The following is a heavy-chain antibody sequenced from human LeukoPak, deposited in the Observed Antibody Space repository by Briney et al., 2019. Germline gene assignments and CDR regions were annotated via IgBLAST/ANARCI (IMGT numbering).Heavy chain of an antibody. D-gene: IGHD6-13*01. CDR2: IYHSGST. J-gene: IGHJ4*02. CDR1: SYSISSGYY. CDR3: ASEWSIAAAGSGDY. Sequence: SETLSLTCTVSSYSISSGYYWGWIRQPPGKGLEWIGSIYHSGSTYYNPSLKSRVTISVDTSKNQFSLKLSSVTAADTAVYYCASEWSIAAAGSGDYWGQGTLVTVSS. V-gene: IGHV4-38-2*02.